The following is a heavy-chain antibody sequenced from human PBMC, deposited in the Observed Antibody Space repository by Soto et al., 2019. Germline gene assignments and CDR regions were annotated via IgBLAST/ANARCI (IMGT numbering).Heavy chain of an antibody. Sequence: QVQLVQSGAEVRKPGSSVQVSCKASGGTFYTYTFSWVRQAPGQGLEWMGSITPIYPTTNYAEKFQGRITVTADGSTSTAYMELSSLTSDDTAVYYCARIPRYSFPTSDDLDSWGQGTLVTVSS. CDR3: ARIPRYSFPTSDDLDS. D-gene: IGHD5-18*01. V-gene: IGHV1-69*15. CDR1: GGTFYTYT. CDR2: ITPIYPTT. J-gene: IGHJ4*02.